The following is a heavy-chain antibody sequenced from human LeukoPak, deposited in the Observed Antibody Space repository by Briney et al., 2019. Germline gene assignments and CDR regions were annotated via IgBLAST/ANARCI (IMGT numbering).Heavy chain of an antibody. CDR2: ISYDGSNK. CDR3: ARDNGYSYGYGDY. D-gene: IGHD5-18*01. Sequence: GGSLRLSCAASGFTFSSYAMHWVRQAPGKGLEWVAVISYDGSNKYYADSVKGRFTISRDNSKNMLYLQMNSLRAEDTAVYYCARDNGYSYGYGDYWGQGTLVTVSS. V-gene: IGHV3-30*04. CDR1: GFTFSSYA. J-gene: IGHJ4*02.